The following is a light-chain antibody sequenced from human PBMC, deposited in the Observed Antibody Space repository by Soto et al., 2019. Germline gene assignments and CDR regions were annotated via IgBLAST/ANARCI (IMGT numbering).Light chain of an antibody. Sequence: QSALTQPASVSGSPGQSIAISCTGTSSDVGGYNFVSWYQQHPGEAPKLIIHEVTNRPSGVSDRFSGPKSGNTASLTISGLQPDEEDDYYCSSHTAYNIRVFRSGTKVTV. V-gene: IGLV2-14*01. CDR1: SSDVGGYNF. CDR3: SSHTAYNIRV. CDR2: EVT. J-gene: IGLJ1*01.